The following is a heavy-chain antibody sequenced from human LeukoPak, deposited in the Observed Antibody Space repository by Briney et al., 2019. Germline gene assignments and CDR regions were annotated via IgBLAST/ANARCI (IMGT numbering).Heavy chain of an antibody. CDR3: ARDKNAYYYDETGAFDI. V-gene: IGHV1-69*05. CDR2: ITPIFGTA. J-gene: IGHJ3*02. CDR1: GGTFSSYA. D-gene: IGHD3-22*01. Sequence: ASVKVSCKASGGTFSSYAISWVRQAPGQGLEWMGRITPIFGTANYAQKFQGRDTITTDESTSTAYMELSSLRSEDTAVYYCARDKNAYYYDETGAFDIWGQGTMVTISS.